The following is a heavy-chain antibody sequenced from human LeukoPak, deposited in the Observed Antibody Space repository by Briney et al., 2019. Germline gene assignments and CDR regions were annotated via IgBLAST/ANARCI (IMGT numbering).Heavy chain of an antibody. CDR1: GGSISSSSYY. V-gene: IGHV4-39*07. J-gene: IGHJ6*02. CDR3: ASSITMVRGAIPAYGMDV. Sequence: PSETLSLTCTVSGGSISSSSYYWGWIRQPPGKGLEWIGSIYHSGSTYYNPSLKSRVTISVDTSKNQFSLKLSSVTAADTAVYYCASSITMVRGAIPAYGMDVWGQGTTVTVSS. CDR2: IYHSGST. D-gene: IGHD3-10*01.